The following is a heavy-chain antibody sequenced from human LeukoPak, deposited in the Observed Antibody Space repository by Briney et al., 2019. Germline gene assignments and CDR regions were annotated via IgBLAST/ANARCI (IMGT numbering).Heavy chain of an antibody. CDR2: ISAYNGNT. CDR3: ASGHCSGGSCLPFDY. J-gene: IGHJ4*02. CDR1: GYTFTSYG. Sequence: ASVKVSCKASGYTFTSYGISWVRQAPGQGLEWMGWISAYNGNTNYAQKLQGRVTMTTDTSTSTAYMELSSLRPEDTAVYYCASGHCSGGSCLPFDYWGQGTLVTVSS. D-gene: IGHD2-15*01. V-gene: IGHV1-18*01.